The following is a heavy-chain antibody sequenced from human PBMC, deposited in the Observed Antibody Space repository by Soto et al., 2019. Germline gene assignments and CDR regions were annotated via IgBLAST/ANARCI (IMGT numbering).Heavy chain of an antibody. CDR3: ARDGDYGGKVYRFGY. J-gene: IGHJ4*02. CDR2: INPSGGST. D-gene: IGHD4-17*01. Sequence: ASVKVSCKASGYTFTSYYMHWVRQAPGQGLEWMGIINPSGGSTSHAQKFQGRVTMTRDTSTSTVYMELSSLRSEDTALYYCARDGDYGGKVYRFGYWGQGTLVTVSS. V-gene: IGHV1-46*01. CDR1: GYTFTSYY.